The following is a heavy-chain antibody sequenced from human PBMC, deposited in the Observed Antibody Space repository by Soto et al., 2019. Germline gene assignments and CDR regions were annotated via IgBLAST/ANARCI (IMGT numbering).Heavy chain of an antibody. D-gene: IGHD2-21*01. CDR3: ARGRIVASIHDAFEI. CDR1: GYDFTSYG. Sequence: QGQLLQSGDEVKKPGASVRVSCRASGYDFTSYGISWVRQAPGQGREWVSWISAYNGKRDTAQRFQGRVTMTLDTSTATAHMELGDLTSADTAVYYCARGRIVASIHDAFEIWGQGTMVAVSS. V-gene: IGHV1-18*01. CDR2: ISAYNGKR. J-gene: IGHJ3*02.